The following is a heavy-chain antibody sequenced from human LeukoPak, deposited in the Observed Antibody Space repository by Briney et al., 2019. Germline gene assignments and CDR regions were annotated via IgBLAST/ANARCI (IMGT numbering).Heavy chain of an antibody. J-gene: IGHJ4*02. CDR2: IPYSGTT. CDR1: GGSITSSNWY. D-gene: IGHD3-10*01. Sequence: PSETLSLTCTVSGGSITSSNWYWGWIRQTPGKGLEWIGSIPYSGTTYYNPSLKSRVTISLDTSKNQFSLKLSSVTAADTAVYYCARVKGRITMVRGVPLFDYWGQGTLVTVSS. CDR3: ARVKGRITMVRGVPLFDY. V-gene: IGHV4-39*01.